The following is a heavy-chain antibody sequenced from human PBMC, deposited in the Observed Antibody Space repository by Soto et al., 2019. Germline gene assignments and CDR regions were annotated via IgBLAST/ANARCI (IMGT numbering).Heavy chain of an antibody. CDR2: ISAYNGNT. CDR3: ARVRGVYWPSTKDWFDP. J-gene: IGHJ5*02. V-gene: IGHV1-18*01. Sequence: QVQLVQSGAEVKKPGASVKVSCKASGYTFTSYGISWVRQAPGQGLEWMGWISAYNGNTNYAQKLQGRVTMTTDTATSTGYMELRCLRSDDTAVYYCARVRGVYWPSTKDWFDPWGQGTLVTVSS. CDR1: GYTFTSYG. D-gene: IGHD3-10*01.